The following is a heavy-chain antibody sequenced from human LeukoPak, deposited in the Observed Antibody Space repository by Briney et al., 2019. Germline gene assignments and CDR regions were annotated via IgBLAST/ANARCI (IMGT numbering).Heavy chain of an antibody. CDR3: AREFRPMTLGWFDP. CDR1: GGSISSYH. J-gene: IGHJ5*02. D-gene: IGHD3-22*01. CDR2: IYYSGST. V-gene: IGHV4-59*01. Sequence: SETLSLTCTVSGGSISSYHWSWIRQPPGKGLEWIGYIYYSGSTNYNPSLKSRVTISVDTSKNQFSLKLSSVTAADTAVYYCAREFRPMTLGWFDPWGQGTLVTVSS.